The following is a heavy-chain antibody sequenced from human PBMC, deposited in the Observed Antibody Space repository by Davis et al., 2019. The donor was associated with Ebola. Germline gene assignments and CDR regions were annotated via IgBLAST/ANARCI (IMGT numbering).Heavy chain of an antibody. D-gene: IGHD6-6*01. CDR2: ISCSGGST. CDR3: AKDGYSSSSSGIFDY. CDR1: GFTFSSYA. J-gene: IGHJ4*02. Sequence: GGSLRLSCAASGFTFSSYAMSWVRQAPGKGLEWVSAISCSGGSTYYADSVKGRFTISRDNSKNTLYLQMNSLRAEDTAVYYCAKDGYSSSSSGIFDYWGQGTLVTVSS. V-gene: IGHV3-23*01.